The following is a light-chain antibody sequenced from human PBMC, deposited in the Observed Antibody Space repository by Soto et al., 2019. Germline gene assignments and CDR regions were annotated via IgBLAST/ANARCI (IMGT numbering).Light chain of an antibody. Sequence: DIQMTQSPSTLSAPVGDRVTITCRASQSISSWLAWYQQKPGKAPKLLIYKTSSLESGVPSRFSGSGSGTEFTLSISNLQPDDFATYYCQQYNSYWTFGQGTKVEIK. CDR3: QQYNSYWT. V-gene: IGKV1-5*03. J-gene: IGKJ1*01. CDR1: QSISSW. CDR2: KTS.